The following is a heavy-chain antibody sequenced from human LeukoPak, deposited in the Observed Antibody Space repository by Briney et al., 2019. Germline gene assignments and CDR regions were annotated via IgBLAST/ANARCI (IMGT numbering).Heavy chain of an antibody. Sequence: GGSLRLSCAASEFNFENFAMNWVRQAPGKGLEWLSCISSSSTMIEYADSVKGRFTISRDNAKNSLYLQMSSLKGEDTAVYYCARGITVIRGVLLDFWGQGTQVIVSS. J-gene: IGHJ4*02. V-gene: IGHV3-48*01. CDR2: ISSSSTMI. D-gene: IGHD3-10*01. CDR3: ARGITVIRGVLLDF. CDR1: EFNFENFA.